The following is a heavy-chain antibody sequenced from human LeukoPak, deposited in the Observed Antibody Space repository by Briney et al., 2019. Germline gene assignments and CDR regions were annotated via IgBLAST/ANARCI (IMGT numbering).Heavy chain of an antibody. V-gene: IGHV4-34*01. Sequence: SETLSLTCAVYGGSFSGYYWSWIRQPPGKGLEWIEEITHSGSTNYNPSLKSRVTISVDTSKNQFSLKLSSVTAADTAVYYCARGLRFCRYSGYDCDVSKYYFDYWGQGTLVTVSS. J-gene: IGHJ4*02. CDR3: ARGLRFCRYSGYDCDVSKYYFDY. CDR2: ITHSGST. CDR1: GGSFSGYY. D-gene: IGHD5-12*01.